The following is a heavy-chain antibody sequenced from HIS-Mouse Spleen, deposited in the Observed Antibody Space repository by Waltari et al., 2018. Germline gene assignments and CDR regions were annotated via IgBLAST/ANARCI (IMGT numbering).Heavy chain of an antibody. CDR1: GGSISSSSYY. J-gene: IGHJ2*01. CDR3: AREIPYSSSWYDWYFDL. D-gene: IGHD6-13*01. Sequence: QLQLQESGPGLVKPSETLSLTCTVSGGSISSSSYYWGWIRQPPGKGLEWIGSIYYRGGTYYNPSLKSRVTISVDTSKNQCSLKLGSVTAADTAVYYCAREIPYSSSWYDWYFDLWGRGTLVTVSS. CDR2: IYYRGGT. V-gene: IGHV4-39*07.